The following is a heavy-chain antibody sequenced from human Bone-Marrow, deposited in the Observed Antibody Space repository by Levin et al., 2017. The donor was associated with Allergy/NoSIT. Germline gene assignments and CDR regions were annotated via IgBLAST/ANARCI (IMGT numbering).Heavy chain of an antibody. J-gene: IGHJ4*02. V-gene: IGHV5-51*01. CDR3: ARSGLGSIHIFDY. CDR1: GYSFTNYW. Sequence: GESLKISCKGSGYSFTNYWIGWVRQMPGKGLEWMGIIYPDDSDTTYSPSFQGQVIISADKSLSTAYLQWSSLRASDSAMYYCARSGLGSIHIFDYWGQGILVTVTS. D-gene: IGHD1-26*01. CDR2: IYPDDSDT.